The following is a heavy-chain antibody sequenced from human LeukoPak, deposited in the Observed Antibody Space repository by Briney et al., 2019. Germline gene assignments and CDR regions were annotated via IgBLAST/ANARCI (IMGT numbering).Heavy chain of an antibody. V-gene: IGHV3-23*01. J-gene: IGHJ5*02. D-gene: IGHD1-26*01. CDR3: AKTSGSYPLEGGNWFDP. Sequence: GASLRLSCAASGFTFSSYAMSWVRQAPGKGLDWGSAISGSGGSTYYADPVKRRFTISRDDPKNTQYLQMNRLRAEDTAVYYCAKTSGSYPLEGGNWFDPWGQGTLVTVSS. CDR2: ISGSGGST. CDR1: GFTFSSYA.